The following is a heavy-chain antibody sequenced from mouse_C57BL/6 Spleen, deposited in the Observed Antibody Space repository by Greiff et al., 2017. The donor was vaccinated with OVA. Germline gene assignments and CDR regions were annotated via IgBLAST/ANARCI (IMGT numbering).Heavy chain of an antibody. V-gene: IGHV1-69*01. D-gene: IGHD1-1*01. CDR1: GYTFTSYW. Sequence: VQLQQPGAELVMPGASVKLSCKASGYTFTSYWMHWVKQRPGQGLEWIGEIDPSASYTNYNQKFKGKSTLTVDKSASTAYMQLSSLASEDSAVYYCARLGTTGYFDDWGQGTTLTVSS. J-gene: IGHJ2*01. CDR3: ARLGTTGYFDD. CDR2: IDPSASYT.